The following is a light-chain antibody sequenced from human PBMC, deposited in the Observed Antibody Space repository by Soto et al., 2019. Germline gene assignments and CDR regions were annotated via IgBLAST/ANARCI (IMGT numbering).Light chain of an antibody. J-gene: IGKJ2*01. V-gene: IGKV3-15*01. CDR3: QQYNNWPPYT. Sequence: EIVMTQSPATLSVSPGDRATLSCRASQSVSTNLAWHQQRPGQAPRLLIYGASTRATGIPDRLSGSGSGTEFTLTISSLESEDFAVYYCQQYNNWPPYTFGQGTKVDIK. CDR2: GAS. CDR1: QSVSTN.